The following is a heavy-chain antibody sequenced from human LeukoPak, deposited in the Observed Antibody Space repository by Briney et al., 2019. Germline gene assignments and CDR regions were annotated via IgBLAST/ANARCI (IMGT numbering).Heavy chain of an antibody. V-gene: IGHV1-2*02. Sequence: ASVKVSCKTSGYTFTDHYVHWLRQAPGQGLEWMGYINPNTGASDSAQKFWGRVTMTRDTSINAVYLELSGLRSDDTAMYYCAKGSCSGIGCCSDYWGQGTLVTVSS. CDR3: AKGSCSGIGCCSDY. CDR1: GYTFTDHY. D-gene: IGHD2-15*01. J-gene: IGHJ4*02. CDR2: INPNTGAS.